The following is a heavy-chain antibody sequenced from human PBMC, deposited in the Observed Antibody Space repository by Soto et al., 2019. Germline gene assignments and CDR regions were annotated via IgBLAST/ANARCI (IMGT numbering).Heavy chain of an antibody. V-gene: IGHV6-1*01. CDR1: GDSVSSNSAA. CDR2: TYYRSKWYN. J-gene: IGHJ4*02. Sequence: PSQTLSLTCVISGDSVSSNSAAWNWIRQSPSRGLEWLGRTYYRSKWYNDYAVSVKSRITINPDTSKNQFSLQLNSVTPEDTAVYYCAREYIEPGPGIAAAGVSDRGQGTLVTVSS. D-gene: IGHD6-13*01. CDR3: AREYIEPGPGIAAAGVSD.